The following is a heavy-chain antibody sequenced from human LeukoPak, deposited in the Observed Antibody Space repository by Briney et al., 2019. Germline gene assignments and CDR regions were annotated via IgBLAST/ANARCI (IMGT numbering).Heavy chain of an antibody. J-gene: IGHJ6*03. CDR1: GYTFTGYY. CDR3: ARGDYYYYYMDV. Sequence: ASVKVSCKASGYTFTGYYMHWVRQAPGQGLEWMGWINPNSGNTGYAQKFQGRVTITRNTSISTAYMELSSLRSEDTAVYYCARGDYYYYYMDVWGKGTTVTVSS. CDR2: INPNSGNT. V-gene: IGHV1-8*03.